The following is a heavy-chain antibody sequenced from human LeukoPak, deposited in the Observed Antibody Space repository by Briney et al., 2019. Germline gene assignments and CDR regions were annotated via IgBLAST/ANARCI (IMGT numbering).Heavy chain of an antibody. Sequence: SETLSLTCTVSGGSVRSGSYYWSWIRQPPGKGLEWIGYIYYSGSTNYNPSLRSRVTISVDTSKNQFSLKLSSVTAADTAVYYCATLQFPYYYDSSGYGWDAFDIWGQGTMVTVSS. D-gene: IGHD3-22*01. CDR1: GGSVRSGSYY. J-gene: IGHJ3*02. CDR2: IYYSGST. CDR3: ATLQFPYYYDSSGYGWDAFDI. V-gene: IGHV4-61*01.